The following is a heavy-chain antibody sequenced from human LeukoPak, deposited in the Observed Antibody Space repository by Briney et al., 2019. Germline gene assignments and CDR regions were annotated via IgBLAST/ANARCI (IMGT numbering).Heavy chain of an antibody. CDR1: GYTFTGYY. CDR2: INPNSGNT. CDR3: ARQSGAYYENHYYYYMDV. J-gene: IGHJ6*03. D-gene: IGHD3-3*01. Sequence: ASVKVSCKASGYTFTGYYMHWVRQAPGQGLEWMGWINPNSGNTGYAQKFQGRVTMTRNTSISTAYMELSSLRSEDTAVYYCARQSGAYYENHYYYYMDVWGKGTTVTIS. V-gene: IGHV1-8*02.